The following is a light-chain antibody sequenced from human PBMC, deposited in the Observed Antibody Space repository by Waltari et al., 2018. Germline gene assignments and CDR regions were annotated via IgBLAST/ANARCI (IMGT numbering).Light chain of an antibody. Sequence: DIQMTQSPSSLSASIGDRVTITCQARQNITNYLNWYQHKPGKAPNLLIYDSSSLETGVPSRFTGSGSATDFTFTISSLQPEDLATYYCQQYHNLPLTFGGGTKVEI. CDR2: DSS. V-gene: IGKV1-33*01. CDR1: QNITNY. CDR3: QQYHNLPLT. J-gene: IGKJ4*01.